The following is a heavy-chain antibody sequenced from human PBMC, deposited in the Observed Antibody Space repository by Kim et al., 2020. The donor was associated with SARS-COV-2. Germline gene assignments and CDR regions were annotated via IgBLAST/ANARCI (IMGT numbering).Heavy chain of an antibody. D-gene: IGHD1-7*01. J-gene: IGHJ2*01. CDR1: GGSFSGYY. Sequence: SETLSLTCAVYGGSFSGYYWSWIRQPPWKGLEWIGEINHSGSTNYNPSLKSRVTISVDTSKNQFSLKLSSVTAADTAVYYCARAGRMGWNYSRYWYFDLWGRGTLLTVSS. CDR3: ARAGRMGWNYSRYWYFDL. V-gene: IGHV4-34*01. CDR2: INHSGST.